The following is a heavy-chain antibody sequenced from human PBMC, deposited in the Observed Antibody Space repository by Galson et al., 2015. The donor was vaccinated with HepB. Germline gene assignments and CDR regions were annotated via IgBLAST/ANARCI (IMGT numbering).Heavy chain of an antibody. CDR1: GFTFSTYG. CDR3: AKRTATTEFDY. D-gene: IGHD4-17*01. Sequence: SLRLSCAASGFTFSTYGMHWVRQAPGGGLEWVALIRGNGIDKWYGDSVKGRFTISRDNSKNTLYLQMNSLRVEDTAVYYCAKRTATTEFDYWGQGTLVTVSS. CDR2: IRGNGIDK. V-gene: IGHV3-30*02. J-gene: IGHJ4*02.